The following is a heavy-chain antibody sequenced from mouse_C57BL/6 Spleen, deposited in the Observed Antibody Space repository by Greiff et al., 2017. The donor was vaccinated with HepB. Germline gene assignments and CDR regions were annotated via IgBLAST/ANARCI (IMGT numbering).Heavy chain of an antibody. Sequence: EVKLEESGPGLVKPSQSLSLTCSVTGYSITSGYYWNWIRQFPGNKLEWMGYISYDGSNNYNPSLKNRISITRDTSKNQFFLKLNSVTTEDTATYYCARVAVVAPFDYWGQGTTLTVSS. D-gene: IGHD1-1*01. CDR1: GYSITSGYY. V-gene: IGHV3-6*01. CDR2: ISYDGSN. CDR3: ARVAVVAPFDY. J-gene: IGHJ2*01.